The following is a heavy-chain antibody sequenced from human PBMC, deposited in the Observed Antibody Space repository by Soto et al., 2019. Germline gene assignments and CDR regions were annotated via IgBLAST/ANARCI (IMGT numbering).Heavy chain of an antibody. CDR3: AKGGRQWLVTSDFNY. J-gene: IGHJ4*02. V-gene: IGHV3-30*18. CDR2: VSHDGRNT. CDR1: GFTFSDYA. Sequence: VQLVESGGGVVQPGRSLRLSCAASGFTFSDYAMHWVRQAPGKGLEWVAVVSHDGRNTHYVDSVKGRFTISRDSSKNTVSLEMTSLRAEDTSVYYCAKGGRQWLVTSDFNYWGQGALVTVSS. D-gene: IGHD6-19*01.